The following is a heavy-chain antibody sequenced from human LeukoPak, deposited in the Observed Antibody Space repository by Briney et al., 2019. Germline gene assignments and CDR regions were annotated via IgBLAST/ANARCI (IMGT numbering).Heavy chain of an antibody. CDR3: ARRRIRMIDPDWYFDL. J-gene: IGHJ2*01. CDR1: GFTFSSYS. CDR2: ISSSSSYI. D-gene: IGHD3-22*01. V-gene: IGHV3-21*01. Sequence: GGSLRLSCAASGFTFSSYSMNWVRQAPGKGLEWVSSISSSSSYIYYADSVKGRFTISRDNAKNSLYLQMNSLRAEDTAVYYCARRRIRMIDPDWYFDLWGRGTLVTVSS.